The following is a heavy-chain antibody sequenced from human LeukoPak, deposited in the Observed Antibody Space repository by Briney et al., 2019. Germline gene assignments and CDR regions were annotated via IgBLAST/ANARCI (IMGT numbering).Heavy chain of an antibody. D-gene: IGHD3-22*01. V-gene: IGHV4-34*01. Sequence: SETLSLTCAVYGGSFSGYYWSWIRQPPGKGLEWIGEINHSGSTNYNPSPKSRVTISVDTSKNQSSLKLSSVTAADTAVYYCASLLDSSGYYSVPDYWGQGTLVTVSS. CDR3: ASLLDSSGYYSVPDY. J-gene: IGHJ4*02. CDR2: INHSGST. CDR1: GGSFSGYY.